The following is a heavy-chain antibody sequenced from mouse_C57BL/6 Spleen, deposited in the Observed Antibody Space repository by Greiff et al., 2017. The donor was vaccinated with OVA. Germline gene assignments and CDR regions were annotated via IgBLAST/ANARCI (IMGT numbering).Heavy chain of an antibody. CDR1: GFNIKDYY. CDR2: IDPENGDT. J-gene: IGHJ2*01. D-gene: IGHD1-1*01. Sequence: VQLQQSGAELVRPGASVKLSCTASGFNIKDYYMHWVKQRPGQGLEWIGWIDPENGDTEYASKFKGKATLTADTSSNTVYLQLSSLTSEDTAVYYWTTPNYGSRGGYWGQGTTLTVSS. CDR3: TTPNYGSRGGY. V-gene: IGHV14-4*01.